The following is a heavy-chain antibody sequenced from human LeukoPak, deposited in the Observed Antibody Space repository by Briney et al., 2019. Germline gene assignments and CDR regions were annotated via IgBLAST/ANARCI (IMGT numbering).Heavy chain of an antibody. CDR2: IYYTGNT. V-gene: IGHV4-39*01. CDR3: ARQTGTGLFTLP. CDR1: GVSISSSNSY. Sequence: SETLSLTCTVSGVSISSSNSYWGWIRQTPGKGLEWIGSIYYTGNTYYNASLKSRVTISIDTSNNQISLRLISVTATDTAMYYCARQTGTGLFTLPGGQGTLVTVSS. D-gene: IGHD3/OR15-3a*01. J-gene: IGHJ4*02.